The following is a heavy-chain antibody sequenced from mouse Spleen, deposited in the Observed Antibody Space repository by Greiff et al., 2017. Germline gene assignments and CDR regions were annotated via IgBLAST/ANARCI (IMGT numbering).Heavy chain of an antibody. CDR1: GYTFTSYW. Sequence: VQLQQPGAELVRPGSSVKLSCKASGYTFTSYWMDWVKQRPGQGLEWIGNIYPSDSETHYNQKFKDKATLTVDKSSSTAYMQLSSLTSEDSAVYYCARSSYDYDGDYYAMDYWGQGTSVTVSS. CDR2: IYPSDSET. V-gene: IGHV1-61*01. J-gene: IGHJ4*01. CDR3: ARSSYDYDGDYYAMDY. D-gene: IGHD2-4*01.